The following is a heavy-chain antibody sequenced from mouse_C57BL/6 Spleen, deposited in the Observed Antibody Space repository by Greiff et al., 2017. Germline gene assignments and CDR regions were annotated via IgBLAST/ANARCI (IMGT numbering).Heavy chain of an antibody. CDR1: GFTFTDYY. D-gene: IGHD4-1*02. J-gene: IGHJ3*01. CDR2: IRNKANGYTT. CDR3: ARYATALDWFAY. V-gene: IGHV7-3*01. Sequence: EVKLMESGGGLVQPGGSLSLSCAASGFTFTDYYMSWVRQPPGKALEWLCFIRNKANGYTTDYSASVKGRFTISRANSQSILYLQMNAMRAEDSATYYCARYATALDWFAYWGQGTPVTVSA.